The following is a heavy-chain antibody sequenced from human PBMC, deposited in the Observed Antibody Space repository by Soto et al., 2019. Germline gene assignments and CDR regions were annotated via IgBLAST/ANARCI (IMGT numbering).Heavy chain of an antibody. CDR1: GFTFSSYG. D-gene: IGHD2-21*02. V-gene: IGHV3-30*18. Sequence: QVQLVESGGGVVQPGRSLRLSCAASGFTFSSYGMHWVRQAPGKGLEWVAVISYDGSNKYYADSVKGRFTISRDNSKNTLYLQMNSLRADDTAVYYCAKSNPHMVVVTAIADPWGQGTLVTVSS. CDR3: AKSNPHMVVVTAIADP. J-gene: IGHJ5*02. CDR2: ISYDGSNK.